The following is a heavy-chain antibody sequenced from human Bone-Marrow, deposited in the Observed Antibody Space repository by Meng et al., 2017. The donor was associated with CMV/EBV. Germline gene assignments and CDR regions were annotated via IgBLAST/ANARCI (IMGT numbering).Heavy chain of an antibody. D-gene: IGHD6-19*01. CDR3: ARVGKAVAGTANCPPDY. V-gene: IGHV4-34*01. Sequence: SETLSLTCAVYGGSFSGYYWSWIRQPPGKGLEWIGEINHSGSTNYNPSLKSRVTISVDTSKNQFSLKLSSVTAADTAVYYCARVGKAVAGTANCPPDYWDQGTLVTVSS. J-gene: IGHJ4*02. CDR2: INHSGST. CDR1: GGSFSGYY.